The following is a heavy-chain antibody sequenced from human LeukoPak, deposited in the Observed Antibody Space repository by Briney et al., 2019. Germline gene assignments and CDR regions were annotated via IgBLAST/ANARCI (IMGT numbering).Heavy chain of an antibody. D-gene: IGHD1-26*01. CDR1: GFTVSSNE. CDR2: ISGGST. V-gene: IGHV3-38-3*01. Sequence: GGSLRLSCAASGFTVSSNEVSWVRQAPGKGLKWVSSISGGSTYYADSRKGRFTISRDNSKNTLHLQMNSLRAEDTAVYYCARDQGATTGYFDVWGRGTLVTVSS. CDR3: ARDQGATTGYFDV. J-gene: IGHJ2*01.